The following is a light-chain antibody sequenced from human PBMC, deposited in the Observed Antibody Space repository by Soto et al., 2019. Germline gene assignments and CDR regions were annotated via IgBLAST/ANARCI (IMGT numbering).Light chain of an antibody. V-gene: IGLV1-44*01. Sequence: QSVVTQPYSASGTPGQRVTISCSGTSSNIGSHTLNWYQQLPASTPSLLIYSDNHRPSGVPDRLSGSTSGTSASLAISGRQSADEAEYYCSAWDDTLNAAVFGGGTKLTVL. CDR2: SDN. CDR3: SAWDDTLNAAV. J-gene: IGLJ2*01. CDR1: SSNIGSHT.